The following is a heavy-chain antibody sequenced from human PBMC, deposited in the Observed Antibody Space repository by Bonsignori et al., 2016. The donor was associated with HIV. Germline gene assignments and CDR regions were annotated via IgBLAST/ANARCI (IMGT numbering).Heavy chain of an antibody. CDR3: ATPGAEGSLDN. V-gene: IGHV1-24*01. CDR2: FDGRDGQT. Sequence: QVQLIQSGAEVKKPGASVRVSCKVSGDTLSDSSMHWVRQAPGKGLEWMGSFDGRDGQTTYTQKLQGRVTMTEDATTATAYMELRALRSEDTAVYYCATPGAEGSLDNWGQGTLVTVS. J-gene: IGHJ4*02. CDR1: GDTLSDSS. D-gene: IGHD3-10*01.